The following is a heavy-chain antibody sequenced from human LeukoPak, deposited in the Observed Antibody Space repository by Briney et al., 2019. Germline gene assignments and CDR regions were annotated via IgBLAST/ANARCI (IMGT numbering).Heavy chain of an antibody. CDR1: GGSISSYY. Sequence: SETLSLTCTVSGGSISSYYWSWIRQPAGKGLEWIGRIYTSGSTNYNPSLKSRVTMSVDTSKNQFSLKLSSVTAADTAVYYCATGYYCDSSGYYYEDYWGQGTLVTVSS. CDR2: IYTSGST. V-gene: IGHV4-4*07. D-gene: IGHD3-22*01. J-gene: IGHJ4*02. CDR3: ATGYYCDSSGYYYEDY.